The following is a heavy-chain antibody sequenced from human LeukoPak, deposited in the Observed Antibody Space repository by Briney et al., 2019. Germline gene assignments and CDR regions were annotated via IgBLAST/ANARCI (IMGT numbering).Heavy chain of an antibody. V-gene: IGHV4-59*01. CDR3: ARIMQTPWGMDV. CDR2: IYYSGTT. Sequence: PSETLSLTCIVSGGSISPYYWSWIRQPPGKGLEYIGYIYYSGTTDYNPSLKSRVTISVDTSKNPFSLKVTSVSAADTAVYYCARIMQTPWGMDVWGQGTTVTVSS. CDR1: GGSISPYY. J-gene: IGHJ6*02. D-gene: IGHD4-23*01.